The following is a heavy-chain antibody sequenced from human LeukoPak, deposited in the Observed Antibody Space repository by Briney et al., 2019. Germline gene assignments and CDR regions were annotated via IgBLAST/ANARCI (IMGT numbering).Heavy chain of an antibody. J-gene: IGHJ4*02. CDR1: GGSISSFY. Sequence: SETLSLTCTVSGGSISSFYWSWIRQPPGKGLEWIGYIYYSGSTNYNPSLKSRLTISIDTSKNQFSLKLSSVTAADTAVYYCARSGTAVLTPDYWGQGTLVTVSS. D-gene: IGHD4-23*01. V-gene: IGHV4-59*01. CDR3: ARSGTAVLTPDY. CDR2: IYYSGST.